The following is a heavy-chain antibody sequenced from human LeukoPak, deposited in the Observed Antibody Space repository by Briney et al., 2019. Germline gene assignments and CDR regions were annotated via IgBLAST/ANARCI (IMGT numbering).Heavy chain of an antibody. CDR1: GFIFSNYE. Sequence: GGSLRLSCAASGFIFSNYEMNWVRQAPGKGLEWISYINSGGTPIYYADSVKGRFTMSRDNSKNTLYLQMNSLRAEDTAVYYCAKVYYGDYMIDYWGQGTLVTVSS. D-gene: IGHD4-17*01. CDR3: AKVYYGDYMIDY. V-gene: IGHV3-48*03. CDR2: INSGGTPI. J-gene: IGHJ4*02.